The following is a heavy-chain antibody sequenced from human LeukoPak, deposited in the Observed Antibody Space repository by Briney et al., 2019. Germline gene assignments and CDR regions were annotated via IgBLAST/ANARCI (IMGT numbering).Heavy chain of an antibody. V-gene: IGHV3-30*03. CDR2: MSYDGRYK. Sequence: GGSLRLSCAASGFTFSSYGMHWVRQAPGKGLEWVAVMSYDGRYKYSADSVKGRFTISRDNSKNTLYLQMNSLRAADTAVYYCARRRQSGRTDYWGQGTLVTVSS. CDR3: ARRRQSGRTDY. J-gene: IGHJ4*02. CDR1: GFTFSSYG.